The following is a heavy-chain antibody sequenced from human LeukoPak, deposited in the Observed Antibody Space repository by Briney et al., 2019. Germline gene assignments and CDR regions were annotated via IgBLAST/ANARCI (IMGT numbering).Heavy chain of an antibody. D-gene: IGHD3-3*01. Sequence: GGSLRLSCAASGFTVSSNYMSWVRQAPGKGLEWVSLIYSGGSTYYADSVKGRFTISRDNSKNTLYLQMNSLRAEDTAVYYCARGTSGYYAPLDVFDIRGQGTMVTVSP. CDR3: ARGTSGYYAPLDVFDI. CDR2: IYSGGST. CDR1: GFTVSSNY. V-gene: IGHV3-53*01. J-gene: IGHJ3*02.